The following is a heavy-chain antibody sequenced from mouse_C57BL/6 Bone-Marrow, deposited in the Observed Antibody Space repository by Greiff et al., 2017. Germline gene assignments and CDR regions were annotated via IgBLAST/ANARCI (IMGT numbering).Heavy chain of an antibody. V-gene: IGHV2-9-1*01. J-gene: IGHJ4*01. CDR2: IWTGRGT. Sequence: VMLVESGPGLVAPSQSLSITCTVSGFSLTSYAISWVRQPPGKGLEWLGVIWTGRGTNYNSALKSRLSISKDNSKRQVFLKMNSLQTDDTDRYDSDSYLRYYAMDYWGQGTSVTVSS. D-gene: IGHD5-1*01. CDR3: DSYLRYYAMDY. CDR1: GFSLTSYA.